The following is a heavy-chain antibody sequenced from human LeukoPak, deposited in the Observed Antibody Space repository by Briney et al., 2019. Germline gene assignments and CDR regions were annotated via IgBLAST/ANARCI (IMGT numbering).Heavy chain of an antibody. CDR1: GFTFSSYS. CDR3: AKDGSIPWGYYMDV. J-gene: IGHJ6*03. CDR2: ISTSSSYI. Sequence: GGSLRLSCAASGFTFSSYSMNWVRQAPGKGLEWVSFISTSSSYIYYADSVKGRFTISRDNAKNSLYLEMNSLRAEDTAVYYCAKDGSIPWGYYMDVWGKGTTVTISS. D-gene: IGHD2-2*02. V-gene: IGHV3-21*01.